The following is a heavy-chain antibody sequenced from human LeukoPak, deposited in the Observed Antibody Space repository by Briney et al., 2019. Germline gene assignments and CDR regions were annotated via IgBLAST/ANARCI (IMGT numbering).Heavy chain of an antibody. Sequence: KPSETLSLTCTVSGGSINSYYWTWIRQPPGKGLEWIGYIYNSGSTNYNPSLKSRVTISTDTSKKQFSLRVSSVTAADTAVYYCARRLRIEGGTRRGDALDMWSQGTMVTVSS. CDR3: ARRLRIEGGTRRGDALDM. J-gene: IGHJ3*02. V-gene: IGHV4-59*08. CDR2: IYNSGST. D-gene: IGHD1-26*01. CDR1: GGSINSYY.